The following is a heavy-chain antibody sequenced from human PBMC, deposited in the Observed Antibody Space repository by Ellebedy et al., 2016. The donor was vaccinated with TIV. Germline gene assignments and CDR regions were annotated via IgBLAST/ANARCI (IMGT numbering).Heavy chain of an antibody. J-gene: IGHJ5*01. V-gene: IGHV3-48*02. CDR2: ISPVSSSSDTISYIPDTRDTI. D-gene: IGHD6-19*01. Sequence: GESLKISCEASGFRFNNFGMNWVRQAPGKGLEWISYISPVSSSSDTISYIPDTRDTIYYADSVKGRFSISRDDAKNSLFLQMNSLRDEDTAVYYCARVGSLWSDDSWGQGTLVTVSS. CDR3: ARVGSLWSDDS. CDR1: GFRFNNFG.